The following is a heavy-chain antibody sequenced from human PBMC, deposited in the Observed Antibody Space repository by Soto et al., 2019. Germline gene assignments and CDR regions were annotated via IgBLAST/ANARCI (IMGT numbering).Heavy chain of an antibody. CDR3: AKDWDYYDSSGYVDY. CDR2: ISYDGSNK. D-gene: IGHD3-22*01. J-gene: IGHJ4*02. V-gene: IGHV3-30*18. Sequence: QVQLVESGGGVVQPGRSLRLSCAASGFTFSSYGMHWVRQAPGKGLEWVAVISYDGSNKYYADSVKGRFTISRDNSKNTLYLQMNSLRAEDTAVXXCAKDWDYYDSSGYVDYWGQGTLVTVSS. CDR1: GFTFSSYG.